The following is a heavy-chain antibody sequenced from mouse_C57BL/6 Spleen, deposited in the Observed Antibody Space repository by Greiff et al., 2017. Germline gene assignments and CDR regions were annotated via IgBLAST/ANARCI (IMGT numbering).Heavy chain of an antibody. CDR3: ARLGDYDGEYYFDY. D-gene: IGHD2-4*01. J-gene: IGHJ2*01. Sequence: EVQGVESGGGLVQPGESLKLSCESNEYEFPSHDMSWVRKTPEKRLELVAAINSDGGSTYYPDTMERRFIISRDNTKKTLYLQMSSLRSEDTALYYCARLGDYDGEYYFDYWGQGTTLTVSS. CDR1: EYEFPSHD. V-gene: IGHV5-2*01. CDR2: INSDGGST.